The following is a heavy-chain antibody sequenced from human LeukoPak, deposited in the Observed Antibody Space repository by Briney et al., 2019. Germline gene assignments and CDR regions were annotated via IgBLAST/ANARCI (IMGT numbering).Heavy chain of an antibody. J-gene: IGHJ4*02. CDR1: GLTFSSYW. CDR3: TRDMGCNGGACYSFYDY. D-gene: IGHD2-21*01. V-gene: IGHV3-7*01. CDR2: IKEDGSAK. Sequence: GGSLRLSCAASGLTFSSYWMTWVRQAPGQGLEWVANIKEDGSAKYHVDSVKGRFTISRDNAKNSLYLQMNSLRVEDTAVYYCTRDMGCNGGACYSFYDYWGQGTLVTVSS.